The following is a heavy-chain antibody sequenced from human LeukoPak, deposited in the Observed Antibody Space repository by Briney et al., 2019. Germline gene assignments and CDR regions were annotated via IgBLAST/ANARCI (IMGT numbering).Heavy chain of an antibody. Sequence: GGSLRLSCAASGFTFSSYWMNWVRQAPGKGLEWVANIKQDGSEKYYVDSVKGRFTISRDNAKDSMYLQMNSLRVEDTAVYYCAREGYYGSGSPPSLYFDYWGQGTLVTVSS. CDR1: GFTFSSYW. J-gene: IGHJ4*02. CDR3: AREGYYGSGSPPSLYFDY. V-gene: IGHV3-7*01. D-gene: IGHD3-10*01. CDR2: IKQDGSEK.